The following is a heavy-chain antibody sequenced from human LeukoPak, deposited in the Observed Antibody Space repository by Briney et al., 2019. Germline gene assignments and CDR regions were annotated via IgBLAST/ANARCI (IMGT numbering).Heavy chain of an antibody. J-gene: IGHJ4*02. D-gene: IGHD5-24*01. Sequence: ASVKVSCKASGYTFTGYYMHWVRQAPGQGLEWMGGIIPIFGTANYAQKFQGRVTITADESTSTAYMELSSLRSEDTAVYYCARQWLQFGYYFDYWGQGTLVTVSS. V-gene: IGHV1-69*13. CDR2: IIPIFGTA. CDR3: ARQWLQFGYYFDY. CDR1: GYTFTGYY.